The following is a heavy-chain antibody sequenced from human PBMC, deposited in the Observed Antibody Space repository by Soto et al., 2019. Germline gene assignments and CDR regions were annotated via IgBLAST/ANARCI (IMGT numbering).Heavy chain of an antibody. Sequence: GGSLRLSCAASGFTFSSYEMNWVRQAPGKGLEWVSYISSSGSTIYYADSVKGRFTISRGNAKNSLYLQMNSLRAEDTAVYYCARTQQQLVPIYYYYYGMDVWGQGTTVTVSS. V-gene: IGHV3-48*03. D-gene: IGHD6-13*01. CDR1: GFTFSSYE. J-gene: IGHJ6*02. CDR3: ARTQQQLVPIYYYYYGMDV. CDR2: ISSSGSTI.